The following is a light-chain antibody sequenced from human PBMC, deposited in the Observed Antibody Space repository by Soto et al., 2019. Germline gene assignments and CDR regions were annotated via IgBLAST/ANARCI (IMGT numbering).Light chain of an antibody. CDR2: EVS. Sequence: QSALTQPASVSGSPGQSITISCTGTSSDVGGYNYVSWYQQHPGKAPKVMIYEVSNRPSGVSNRFSGSKSDNTASLTISGLQAEDEADYYCSSYTSSITWVFGGGTKLTVL. CDR3: SSYTSSITWV. CDR1: SSDVGGYNY. V-gene: IGLV2-14*01. J-gene: IGLJ3*02.